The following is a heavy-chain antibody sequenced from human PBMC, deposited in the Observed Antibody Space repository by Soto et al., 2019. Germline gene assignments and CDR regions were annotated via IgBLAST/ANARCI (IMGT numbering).Heavy chain of an antibody. CDR3: ARDVVIRCITMVRGYYYYYGMDV. CDR1: GFTFSSYG. CDR2: IWYDGSNK. V-gene: IGHV3-33*01. Sequence: GGSLRLSCAASGFTFSSYGMHWVRQAPGKGLEWVAVIWYDGSNKYDADSVKGRFTISRDNSKNTLYLQMNSLRAEDTAVYYCARDVVIRCITMVRGYYYYYGMDVWGQGTTVTV. J-gene: IGHJ6*02. D-gene: IGHD3-10*01.